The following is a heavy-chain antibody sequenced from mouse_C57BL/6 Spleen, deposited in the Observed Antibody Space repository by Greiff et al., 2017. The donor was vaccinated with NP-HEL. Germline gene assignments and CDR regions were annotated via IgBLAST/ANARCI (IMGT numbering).Heavy chain of an antibody. J-gene: IGHJ4*01. CDR1: GYTFTSYD. CDR2: IYPRDGST. D-gene: IGHD2-1*01. V-gene: IGHV1-85*01. Sequence: VQLVESGPELVKPGASVKLSCKASGYTFTSYDINWVKQRPGQGLEWIGWIYPRDGSTKYNEKFKGKATLTVDTSSSTAYMELHSLTSEDSAVYFCAGPYGSYPYYAMDYWGQGTSVTVAS. CDR3: AGPYGSYPYYAMDY.